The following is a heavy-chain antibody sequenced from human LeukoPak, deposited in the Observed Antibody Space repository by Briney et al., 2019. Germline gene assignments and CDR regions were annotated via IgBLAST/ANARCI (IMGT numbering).Heavy chain of an antibody. CDR2: VYSTGYT. CDR3: AREVAGFDY. D-gene: IGHD6-19*01. CDR1: GVSISSSNSY. Sequence: SETLSLTCTVSGVSISSSNSYWGWIRQPAGKGLEWIGRVYSTGYTVYNPSLKSRVSISVDTSKSQFSLKVTSVTAADTAVYYCAREVAGFDYWGQGTLVTVSS. V-gene: IGHV4-61*02. J-gene: IGHJ4*02.